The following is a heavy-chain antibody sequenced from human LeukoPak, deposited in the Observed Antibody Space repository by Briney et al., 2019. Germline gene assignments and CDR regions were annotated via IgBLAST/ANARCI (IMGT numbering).Heavy chain of an antibody. CDR3: TSGSGSWFALKNYYFDY. J-gene: IGHJ4*02. CDR1: GYTFTGYY. V-gene: IGHV1-2*02. D-gene: IGHD6-13*01. Sequence: ASVKVSCKASGYTFTGYYIHWVRQAPGQGLEWMGWINPNSGGTNYAQKFQGRVTMTRDTSISTAYMELSRLRSDDTGVYYCTSGSGSWFALKNYYFDYWGQGTLVTVSS. CDR2: INPNSGGT.